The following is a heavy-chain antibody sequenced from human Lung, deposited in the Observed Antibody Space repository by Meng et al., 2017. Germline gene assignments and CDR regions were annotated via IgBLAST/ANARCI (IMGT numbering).Heavy chain of an antibody. CDR2: IVSDGGIT. Sequence: GQLEEARGVLVQPGGSLRLSCGASGFNFGDDIMLWVRQSPGKGLEWISRIVSDGGITTYADSVKGRFTVARDNAKNTLYLQMNSLGADDTAVYYCARDLAWVLFDYWGQGALVTVSS. CDR3: ARDLAWVLFDY. D-gene: IGHD3-3*01. CDR1: GFNFGDDI. J-gene: IGHJ4*02. V-gene: IGHV3-74*01.